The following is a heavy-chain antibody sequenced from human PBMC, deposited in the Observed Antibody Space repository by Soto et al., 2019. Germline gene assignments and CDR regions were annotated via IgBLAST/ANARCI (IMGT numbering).Heavy chain of an antibody. D-gene: IGHD1-26*01. CDR2: ISGSGDST. Sequence: EVQLLESGGGLVQPGGSLRLSCAASGFTFSSYAMRWVRQAPVKGLEWVSAISGSGDSTYYADSVKGRFTISRDNSKNTLYLQMNSLRAEDTGVYYCARRGSGSYYDYWGQGTVVTVSA. J-gene: IGHJ4*02. CDR1: GFTFSSYA. V-gene: IGHV3-23*01. CDR3: ARRGSGSYYDY.